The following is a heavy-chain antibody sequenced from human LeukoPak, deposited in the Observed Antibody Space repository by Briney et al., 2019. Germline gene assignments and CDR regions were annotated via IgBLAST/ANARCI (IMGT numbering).Heavy chain of an antibody. D-gene: IGHD2-2*01. V-gene: IGHV3-30*04. CDR1: RFSVSGIT. Sequence: GGSLRLSCAASRFSVSGITMHWVRQAPGKGLEWVAVISSDGSNDYYVDSVKGRFTISRDNAKNTLYLQMNSLRTEDTAVYYCARGDSSVVPAAKGFDYWGQGTLVTVSS. J-gene: IGHJ4*02. CDR3: ARGDSSVVPAAKGFDY. CDR2: ISSDGSND.